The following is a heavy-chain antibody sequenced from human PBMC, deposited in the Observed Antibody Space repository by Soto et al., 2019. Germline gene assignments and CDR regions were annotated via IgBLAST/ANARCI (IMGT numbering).Heavy chain of an antibody. CDR3: AKGGPSYDSTSELGI. J-gene: IGHJ3*02. Sequence: PGGSLRLSCAASGFTFSSYGMHWVRQAPGKGLEWVAVISYDGSNKYYADSVKGRFTISRGNSKNTLYLQMNSLRAEDTAVYYCAKGGPSYDSTSELGIWGQGTMVTVSS. V-gene: IGHV3-30*18. CDR2: ISYDGSNK. CDR1: GFTFSSYG. D-gene: IGHD3-22*01.